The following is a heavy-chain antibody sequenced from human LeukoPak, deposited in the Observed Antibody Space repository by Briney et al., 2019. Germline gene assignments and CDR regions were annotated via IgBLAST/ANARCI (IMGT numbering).Heavy chain of an antibody. CDR3: ARGPTNGQAFDY. D-gene: IGHD2-8*01. CDR1: GFTFSSSW. Sequence: GGSLRLSCAASGFTFSSSWMTWVRQAPGKGLEWVASIREDGSQKTSVDSVRGRFTISRDNAKNSVYLQMDSLRAEDTAVYYCARGPTNGQAFDYWGQGTLVTVSS. V-gene: IGHV3-7*01. J-gene: IGHJ4*02. CDR2: IREDGSQK.